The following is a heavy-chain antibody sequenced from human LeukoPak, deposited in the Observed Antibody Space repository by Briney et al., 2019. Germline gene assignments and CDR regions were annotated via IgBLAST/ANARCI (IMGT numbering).Heavy chain of an antibody. J-gene: IGHJ4*02. D-gene: IGHD3-22*01. CDR2: ISSSGSTI. CDR3: ARELYYYDSSGYYLGLDY. V-gene: IGHV3-48*03. Sequence: SGGSLRLSCAASGFTFSSYEMNWVRQAPGKGLEWVSYISSSGSTIYYADSVKGRFTISRDSAKNSLYLQMNSLRAEDTAVYYCARELYYYDSSGYYLGLDYWGQGTLVTVSS. CDR1: GFTFSSYE.